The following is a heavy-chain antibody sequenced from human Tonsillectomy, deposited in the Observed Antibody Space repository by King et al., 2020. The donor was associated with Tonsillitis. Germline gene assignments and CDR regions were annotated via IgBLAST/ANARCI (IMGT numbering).Heavy chain of an antibody. CDR3: AIGGAGVNSSGWDLDY. D-gene: IGHD6-19*01. J-gene: IGHJ4*02. CDR1: GFTFSSYG. CDR2: ISYDGSNK. V-gene: IGHV3-30*03. Sequence: VQLVQSGGGVVQPGRSLTLSCAASGFTFSSYGMHWVRQAPGKGLEWVAVISYDGSNKFYADSVKGRFTISRDNSKNKLYLQMNTLGAGDTAVYYCAIGGAGVNSSGWDLDYWGQGTLVSVSS.